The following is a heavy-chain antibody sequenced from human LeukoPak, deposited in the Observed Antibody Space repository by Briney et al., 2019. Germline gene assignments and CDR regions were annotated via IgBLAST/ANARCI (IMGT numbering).Heavy chain of an antibody. D-gene: IGHD4-17*01. J-gene: IGHJ5*02. CDR3: ANPPTVTTIRFDP. CDR2: ISGSGGST. Sequence: GGSLRLSCVASGFTFSSYAMSWVRQAPGKGLEWVSDISGSGGSTYYTDSVKGRFTISRDNSKNTLYLQMNSLRAEDTAVYYCANPPTVTTIRFDPWGQGTLVTVSS. CDR1: GFTFSSYA. V-gene: IGHV3-23*01.